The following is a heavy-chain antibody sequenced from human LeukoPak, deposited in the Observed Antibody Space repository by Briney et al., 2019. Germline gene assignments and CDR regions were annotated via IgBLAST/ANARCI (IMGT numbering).Heavy chain of an antibody. CDR3: ARLSGYSSGHYYSDY. CDR1: GGSVSSGRYY. CDR2: IYYRGST. V-gene: IGHV4-61*01. D-gene: IGHD3-22*01. J-gene: IGHJ4*02. Sequence: PSETLSLTCTVSGGSVSSGRYYWSWIRQPPGKGLEWIGYIYYRGSTNYNPSLKSRVTISVDTSKNQFSLKLSSVTAADTAVYYCARLSGYSSGHYYSDYWGQGTLVTVSS.